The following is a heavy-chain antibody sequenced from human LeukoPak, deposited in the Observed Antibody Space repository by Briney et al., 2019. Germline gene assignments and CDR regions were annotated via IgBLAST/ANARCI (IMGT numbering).Heavy chain of an antibody. D-gene: IGHD6-13*01. V-gene: IGHV3-30*18. CDR3: AKVGDSSSLDY. J-gene: IGHJ4*02. CDR1: DFIFSDYA. CDR2: ISRDGSNK. Sequence: GGSLRLSCAASDFIFSDYAFHWVRQAPGKGLEWVAVISRDGSNKYYADPVKGRFTFSRDNSKNTLYLQMNSLRAEDTAVYYCAKVGDSSSLDYWGQGTLVTVSS.